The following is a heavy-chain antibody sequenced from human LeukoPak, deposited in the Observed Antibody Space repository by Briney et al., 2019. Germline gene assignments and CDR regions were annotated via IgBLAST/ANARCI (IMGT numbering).Heavy chain of an antibody. CDR1: EFTFSSYS. CDR2: ISSSSSYI. Sequence: GGPLRLSCAASEFTFSSYSMNWVAQAPGKGLEGVSSISSSSSYIYYSDSVKGRFTISRDNAKNSLYLQMNSLRAEDTAVYYCAREGGYSSSLDAFDIWGQGTMVTVSS. D-gene: IGHD6-6*01. CDR3: AREGGYSSSLDAFDI. J-gene: IGHJ3*02. V-gene: IGHV3-21*01.